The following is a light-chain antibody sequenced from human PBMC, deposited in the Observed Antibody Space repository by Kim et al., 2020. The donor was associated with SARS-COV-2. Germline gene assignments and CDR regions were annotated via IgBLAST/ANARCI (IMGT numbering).Light chain of an antibody. V-gene: IGLV4-69*01. Sequence: VKLTCTLSGGHSSYAIAWHQQQTEKGPRYLMKLNSDGSHSKGDGIPDRFSGSSSGAERYLTISSLQSEDEADYYCQTWGTGIHVVFGGGTKLTVL. CDR3: QTWGTGIHVV. CDR1: GGHSSYA. CDR2: LNSDGSH. J-gene: IGLJ2*01.